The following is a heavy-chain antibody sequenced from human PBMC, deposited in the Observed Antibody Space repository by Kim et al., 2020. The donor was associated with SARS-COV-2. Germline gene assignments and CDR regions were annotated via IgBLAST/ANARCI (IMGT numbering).Heavy chain of an antibody. CDR3: ARGLGGWFGELVDY. D-gene: IGHD3-10*01. V-gene: IGHV4-31*02. Sequence: NPTLKSRVTISVDTSKNQCSLKLSSGTTADTAVYYCARGLGGWFGELVDYWGQGTLVTVSS. J-gene: IGHJ4*02.